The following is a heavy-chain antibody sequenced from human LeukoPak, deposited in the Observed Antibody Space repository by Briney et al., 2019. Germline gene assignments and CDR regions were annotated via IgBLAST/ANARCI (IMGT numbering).Heavy chain of an antibody. CDR1: GFTFSSYA. Sequence: GGSLRLSCAASGFTFSSYAMSWVRQAPGKGLEWVSAISGSGSSTYYTDSVKGRFTISRDNSKNTLYLQMNSLRAEDTAVYYCAKGLSSGSYLYFDYWGQGTLVTVSS. CDR2: ISGSGSST. CDR3: AKGLSSGSYLYFDY. V-gene: IGHV3-23*01. J-gene: IGHJ4*02. D-gene: IGHD1-26*01.